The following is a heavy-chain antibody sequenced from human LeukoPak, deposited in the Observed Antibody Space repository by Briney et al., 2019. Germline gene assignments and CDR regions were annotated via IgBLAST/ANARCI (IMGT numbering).Heavy chain of an antibody. V-gene: IGHV3-53*01. D-gene: IGHD2-15*01. J-gene: IGHJ4*02. Sequence: PGGSLRLSCAASGFTVGSNYMSWVRQAPGKGLEWVSVIYSGGSTYYADSVKGRFTISRDNSKNTLYLQMNSLRAEDTAVYYCARGYCSGGSCYGALNYWGQGTLVTVSS. CDR1: GFTVGSNY. CDR2: IYSGGST. CDR3: ARGYCSGGSCYGALNY.